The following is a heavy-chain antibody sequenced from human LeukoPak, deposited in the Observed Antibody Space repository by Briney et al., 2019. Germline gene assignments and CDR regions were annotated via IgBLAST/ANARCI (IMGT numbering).Heavy chain of an antibody. CDR2: IYYSGST. CDR1: GGSISSYY. V-gene: IGHV4-59*12. D-gene: IGHD2/OR15-2a*01. J-gene: IGHJ4*02. Sequence: SETLSLTCTVSGGSISSYYWSWIRQPPGKGLEWIGYIYYSGSTYYNPSLKSRVTISVDTSKNQFSLKLSSVTAADTAVYYCARDLSLDYWGQGTLVTVSS. CDR3: ARDLSLDY.